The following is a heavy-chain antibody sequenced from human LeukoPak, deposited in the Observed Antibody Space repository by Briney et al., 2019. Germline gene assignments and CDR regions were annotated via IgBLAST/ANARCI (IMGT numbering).Heavy chain of an antibody. Sequence: TSETLSLTCAVSGGSISSSNWWSWVRQPPGKGLEWIGEIYHSGSTNYNPSLESRVTISVDKSKNQFSLKLSSVTAADTAVYYCARVSSGATTVDYWGQGTLVTVSS. D-gene: IGHD1-26*01. J-gene: IGHJ4*02. V-gene: IGHV4-4*02. CDR1: GGSISSSNW. CDR3: ARVSSGATTVDY. CDR2: IYHSGST.